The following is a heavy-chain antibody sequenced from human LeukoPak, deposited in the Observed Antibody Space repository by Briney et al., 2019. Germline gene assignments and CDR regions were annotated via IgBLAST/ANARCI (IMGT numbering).Heavy chain of an antibody. CDR2: ISSSGITI. CDR3: AKPLDGLIDYWYFDP. V-gene: IGHV3-48*03. CDR1: GFTFNNYE. D-gene: IGHD1-14*01. J-gene: IGHJ2*01. Sequence: GGSLRLSCAASGFTFNNYEMNWVRQAPGKGLECVSYISSSGITIYYADSVKGRFTISRDNSKNTLYLQMNSMRVEDTAVYYCAKPLDGLIDYWYFDPWGRGTLVTVSS.